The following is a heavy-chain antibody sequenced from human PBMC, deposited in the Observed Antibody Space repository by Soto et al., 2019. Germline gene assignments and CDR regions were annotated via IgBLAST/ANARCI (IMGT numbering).Heavy chain of an antibody. V-gene: IGHV3-7*03. D-gene: IGHD3-9*01. CDR2: IKKDGTEK. CDR3: ARGPSYSDYSNDWFFDS. CDR1: GFTFSGYW. Sequence: PVGSLRLSCAASGFTFSGYWMTWVRQAPGKGLEWVADIKKDGTEKYYVDSVKGRFTISRDNDKKSVYLQMNGLTVEDTAVYRCARGPSYSDYSNDWFFDSWGQGALVTVSS. J-gene: IGHJ4*02.